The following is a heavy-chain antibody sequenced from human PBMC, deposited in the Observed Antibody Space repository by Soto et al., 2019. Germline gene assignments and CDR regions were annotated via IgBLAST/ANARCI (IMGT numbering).Heavy chain of an antibody. D-gene: IGHD2-2*01. J-gene: IGHJ5*02. CDR3: ARGRYCSSARCYAGWFDP. CDR1: GASISSGGYY. Sequence: SETLSLTCTVSGASISSGGYYWSWIRQHPGKGLEWFWYIFYSGSTYYNPSLKSRLTISLDTSKNQFSLKLSSVTAADTAVYYCARGRYCSSARCYAGWFDPWGQGALVTVSS. V-gene: IGHV4-31*03. CDR2: IFYSGST.